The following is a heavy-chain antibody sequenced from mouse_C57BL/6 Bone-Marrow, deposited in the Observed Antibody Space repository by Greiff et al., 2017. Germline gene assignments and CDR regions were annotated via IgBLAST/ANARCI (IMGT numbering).Heavy chain of an antibody. J-gene: IGHJ3*01. Sequence: VKLMESGPGLVAPSQSLSITCTVSGSSLTSYAISWVRQPPGKGLEWLGVLWTGGGTNYTSALKPRLRISKDNSESQVFLKMTSLQTDETARYYCARIVYGYDPWFAYWGQGTLITVSA. CDR1: GSSLTSYA. CDR3: ARIVYGYDPWFAY. V-gene: IGHV2-9-1*01. CDR2: LWTGGGT. D-gene: IGHD2-2*01.